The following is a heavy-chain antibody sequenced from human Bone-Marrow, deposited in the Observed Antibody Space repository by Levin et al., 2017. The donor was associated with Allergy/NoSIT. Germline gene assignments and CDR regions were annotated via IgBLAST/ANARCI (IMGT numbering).Heavy chain of an antibody. J-gene: IGHJ4*02. Sequence: GGSLRLSCAASGFTFTNYWMHWVRQAPGKGLVWVSRINSDGSSTTYADSVKGRFTISRDNARNTLYLQMNSLRAEDTAVYYCARLYGSGNYFDYWGQGTLVTVSS. D-gene: IGHD3-10*01. V-gene: IGHV3-74*01. CDR3: ARLYGSGNYFDY. CDR2: INSDGSST. CDR1: GFTFTNYW.